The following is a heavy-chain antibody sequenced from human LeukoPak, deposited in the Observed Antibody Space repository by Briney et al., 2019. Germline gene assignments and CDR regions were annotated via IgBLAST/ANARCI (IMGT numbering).Heavy chain of an antibody. D-gene: IGHD3-10*01. CDR3: ASGIAGQAFDI. V-gene: IGHV3-30*03. J-gene: IGHJ3*02. Sequence: GGSLRLSCAASGFTFSSYGMHWVRQAPGKGLEWVAVISYDGSNKYYADSVKGRFTISRDNSKNTLYLQMNSLRAEDTAVYYCASGIAGQAFDIWGHGTMVTVSS. CDR1: GFTFSSYG. CDR2: ISYDGSNK.